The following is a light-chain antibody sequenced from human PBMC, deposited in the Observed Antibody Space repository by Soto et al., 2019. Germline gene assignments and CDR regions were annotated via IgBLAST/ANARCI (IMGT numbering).Light chain of an antibody. CDR3: QQLSRYPLT. CDR2: SAS. J-gene: IGKJ4*01. CDR1: QALSNY. V-gene: IGKV1-9*01. Sequence: DLQLTQSPSVLSASAGDTVTITCRASQALSNYLAWYQQKPGKAPDLLIYSASTLQSGVPSRFSGSGSETEFSLTIRALQPEDFATYYCQQLSRYPLTFGGGTKVDIK.